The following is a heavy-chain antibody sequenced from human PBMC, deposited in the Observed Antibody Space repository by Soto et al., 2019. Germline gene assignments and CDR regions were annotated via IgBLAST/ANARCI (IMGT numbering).Heavy chain of an antibody. CDR1: GGSISSGDYY. V-gene: IGHV4-61*08. CDR2: INNSGST. D-gene: IGHD3-10*01. Sequence: PSETLSLTCTVSGGSISSGDYYWSWIRQPPGKGLEWIGEINNSGSTNYNPSLKSRVTISVDTSKNQFSLKLSSVTAADTAVYYCARGRALWFGESSYYFDYWGQGTLVTVSS. CDR3: ARGRALWFGESSYYFDY. J-gene: IGHJ4*02.